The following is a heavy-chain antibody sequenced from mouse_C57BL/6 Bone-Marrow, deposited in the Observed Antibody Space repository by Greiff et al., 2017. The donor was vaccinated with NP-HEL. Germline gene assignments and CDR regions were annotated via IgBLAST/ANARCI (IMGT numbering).Heavy chain of an antibody. CDR1: GFTFSSYA. Sequence: EVKLMESGGGLVKPGGSLKLSCAASGFTFSSYAMSWVRQTPEKRLEWVATISDSGSYTYYPDNVKGRFTISRDNAKNNLYLQMSHLKSEDTAMYYCARVNYYGSRDVWGTGTTVTVSS. CDR2: ISDSGSYT. V-gene: IGHV5-4*03. D-gene: IGHD1-1*01. J-gene: IGHJ1*03. CDR3: ARVNYYGSRDV.